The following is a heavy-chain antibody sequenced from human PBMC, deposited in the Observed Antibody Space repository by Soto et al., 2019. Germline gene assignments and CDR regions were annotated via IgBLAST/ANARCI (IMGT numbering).Heavy chain of an antibody. D-gene: IGHD2-15*01. V-gene: IGHV1-69*13. CDR2: IIPIFGTA. J-gene: IGHJ3*02. CDR3: ARDSRYCSGGSCNDAFDI. CDR1: GGTFSSYA. Sequence: SVKVSCKASGGTFSSYAISRVRQAPGQGLEWMGGIIPIFGTANYAQKFQGRVTITADESTSTAYMELSSLRSEDTAVYYCARDSRYCSGGSCNDAFDIWGQGTMVTVSS.